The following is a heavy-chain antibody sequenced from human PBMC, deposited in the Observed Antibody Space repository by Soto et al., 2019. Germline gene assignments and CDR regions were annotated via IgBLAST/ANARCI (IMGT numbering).Heavy chain of an antibody. D-gene: IGHD1-1*01. CDR3: ARALVLTGIQGWYFDL. CDR1: GYAISSGYY. CDR2: IHHSGST. Sequence: ETLALTCSVSGYAISSGYYWCWIRQPPGKGLEWIGSIHHSGSTYYNPSLKSRVTISVDKSKNQFSLRLSSVTAADTAVYYCARALVLTGIQGWYFDLWGRGTLVTVS. J-gene: IGHJ2*01. V-gene: IGHV4-38-2*02.